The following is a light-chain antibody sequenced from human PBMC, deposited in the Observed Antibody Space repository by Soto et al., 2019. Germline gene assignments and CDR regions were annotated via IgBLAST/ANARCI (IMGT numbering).Light chain of an antibody. Sequence: DIQMTQSPSSLSASVGGRVTITCRASQSISSYLNWYQHKPDKAPKLLIYAASSLQSGVPSRFSGSGSGTDFTLTISSLQPEDFATYYCQQSYTNPYTFGQGTKVDI. CDR2: AAS. CDR1: QSISSY. V-gene: IGKV1-39*01. CDR3: QQSYTNPYT. J-gene: IGKJ2*01.